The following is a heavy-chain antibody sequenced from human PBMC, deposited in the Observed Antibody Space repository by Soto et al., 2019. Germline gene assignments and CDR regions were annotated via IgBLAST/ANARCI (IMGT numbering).Heavy chain of an antibody. Sequence: GGSLRLYCAASGFTFSSYAMHWVRQAPGKGLEWVAVISYDGSNKYYADSVKGRFTISRDNSKNTLYLQMNSLRAEDTAVYYCARDANRMVRGVIITWLDYWGQGTLVTVSS. CDR2: ISYDGSNK. V-gene: IGHV3-30-3*01. D-gene: IGHD3-10*01. CDR1: GFTFSSYA. CDR3: ARDANRMVRGVIITWLDY. J-gene: IGHJ4*02.